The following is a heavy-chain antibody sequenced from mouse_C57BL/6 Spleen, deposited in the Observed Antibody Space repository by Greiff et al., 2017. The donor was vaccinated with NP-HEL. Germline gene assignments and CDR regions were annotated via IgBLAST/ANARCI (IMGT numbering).Heavy chain of an antibody. CDR3: AREGFSNYLFAY. CDR1: GYTFTSYW. D-gene: IGHD2-5*01. V-gene: IGHV1-52*01. CDR2: IDPSDSET. J-gene: IGHJ3*01. Sequence: QVQLKQSGAELVRPGSSVKLSCKASGYTFTSYWMHWVKQRPIQGLEWIGNIDPSDSETHYNQKFKDKATLTVDKSSSTAYMQLSSLTSEDSAVYYCAREGFSNYLFAYWGQGTLVTVSA.